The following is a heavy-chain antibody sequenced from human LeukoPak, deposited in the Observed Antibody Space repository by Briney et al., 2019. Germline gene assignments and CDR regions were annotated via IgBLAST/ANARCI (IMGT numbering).Heavy chain of an antibody. CDR2: ISAYNGDT. J-gene: IGHJ6*02. D-gene: IGHD5-18*01. CDR3: ARDRLYNYGYYGMDV. CDR1: GYTFTNYG. V-gene: IGHV1-18*01. Sequence: ASVKVSCKASGYTFTNYGLSWVRQAPGQGLEWMGWISAYNGDTYYAQKFHGRVTMTTDTSTSTAYMELRSLRSDDTAVYYCARDRLYNYGYYGMDVWGQGTTVTVSS.